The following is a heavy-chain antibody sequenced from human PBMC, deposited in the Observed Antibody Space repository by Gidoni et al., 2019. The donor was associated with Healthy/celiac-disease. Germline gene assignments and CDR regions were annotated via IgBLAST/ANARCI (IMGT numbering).Heavy chain of an antibody. V-gene: IGHV1-45*02. D-gene: IGHD2-2*01. J-gene: IGHJ4*02. CDR3: ASSRVVPAAMPDY. CDR1: GYTFTYRY. Sequence: QMQLVPSGAEVKKTGSSAKVSCTASGYTFTYRYLHWVRQAPGQALEWMGWITPFNGNNNYAQKVQDRVTITRDRSMSTAYMELSSLRSEDTAMYYCASSRVVPAAMPDYWGQGTLVTVSS. CDR2: ITPFNGNN.